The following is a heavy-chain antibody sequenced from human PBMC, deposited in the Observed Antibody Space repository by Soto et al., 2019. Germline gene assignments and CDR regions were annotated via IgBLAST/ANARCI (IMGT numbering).Heavy chain of an antibody. J-gene: IGHJ6*02. CDR1: CGSFSGYY. CDR3: ARGRGEYYDILTGYYKALGYYYGMDV. CDR2: SNHSGST. Sequence: SETLSLAGAVYCGSFSGYYWSWIRQPPGKGLDCIGESNHSGSTNYNPSLKSRVTISVDTSKNQFSLKLSSVTAADTAVYYCARGRGEYYDILTGYYKALGYYYGMDVWGQGITVTVSS. D-gene: IGHD3-9*01. V-gene: IGHV4-34*01.